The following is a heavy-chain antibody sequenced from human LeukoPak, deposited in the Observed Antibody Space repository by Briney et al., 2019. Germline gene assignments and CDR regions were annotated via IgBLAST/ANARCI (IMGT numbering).Heavy chain of an antibody. CDR3: AKDQNFVTTVVNSDAFDI. J-gene: IGHJ3*02. D-gene: IGHD4-23*01. V-gene: IGHV3-23*01. CDR2: ISGSGGGT. Sequence: GGSLRLSCAASGFTFSTYAMSWVRQAAGKGLERVSLISGSGGGTYYADSVKGRFTISRDNSKNTMYLQLNSLRVEDTAVYYCAKDQNFVTTVVNSDAFDIWGQGTMVTVSS. CDR1: GFTFSTYA.